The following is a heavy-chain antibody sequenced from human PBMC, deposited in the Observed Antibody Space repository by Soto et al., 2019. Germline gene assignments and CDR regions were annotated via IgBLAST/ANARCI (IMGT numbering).Heavy chain of an antibody. D-gene: IGHD2-15*01. CDR2: INWNSGHR. Sequence: EVQLVESGGGLVQPGRSLRLSCAASGFSFDDYAMHWVRRAPGKGLEWVSGINWNSGHRDYAASVKGRFTISRDNAKNSLYLQMNSLKTEDTALYYCAKSVVVVGATWNAFDIWGQGTTVTVSS. CDR3: AKSVVVVGATWNAFDI. V-gene: IGHV3-9*01. J-gene: IGHJ3*02. CDR1: GFSFDDYA.